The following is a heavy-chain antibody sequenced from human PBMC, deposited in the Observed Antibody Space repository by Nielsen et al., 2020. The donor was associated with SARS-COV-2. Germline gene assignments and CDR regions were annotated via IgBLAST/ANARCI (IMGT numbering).Heavy chain of an antibody. V-gene: IGHV3-33*01. CDR3: ARDPGQQWLAHSYYYYGMDV. CDR1: GFTFSSYG. Sequence: GGSLRLSCAASGFTFSSYGMHWVRQAPGKGLEWVAVIWYDGSNKYYADSVKGRFTISRDNSKNTLYLQMNSLRAEDTAVYYCARDPGQQWLAHSYYYYGMDVWGQGTTVTVSS. D-gene: IGHD6-19*01. J-gene: IGHJ6*02. CDR2: IWYDGSNK.